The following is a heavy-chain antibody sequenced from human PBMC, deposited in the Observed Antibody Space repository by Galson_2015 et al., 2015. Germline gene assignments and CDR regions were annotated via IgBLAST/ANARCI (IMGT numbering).Heavy chain of an antibody. CDR1: GYTFTNYG. Sequence: SVKVSCKASGYTFTNYGISWVRQAPGQGLEWMGWISAYNGNTNYAQKLQGRVTMTTDTSTSTAYMELRSLRSDDTAVYYCARDLIVMIVIPNYSFHICRQSTMLTLSS. CDR2: ISAYNGNT. V-gene: IGHV1-18*01. CDR3: ARDLIVMIVIPNYSFHI. J-gene: IGHJ3*02. D-gene: IGHD2/OR15-2a*01.